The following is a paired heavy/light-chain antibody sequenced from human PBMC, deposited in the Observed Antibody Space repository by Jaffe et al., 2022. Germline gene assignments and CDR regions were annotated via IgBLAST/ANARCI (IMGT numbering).Heavy chain of an antibody. CDR2: IYYSGTT. D-gene: IGHD6-19*01. CDR1: GGSRSSSNYD. Sequence: QLQLQESGPGLVKPSETLSLTCTVSGGSRSSSNYDWGWIRQPPGKGLEWIGSIYYSGTTHYNPSLKSRVTISVDTSKNQFSLKLSSVTAADTAVYYCARQPSGYSSGWSLMSISEEHRSPFDYWGQGTLVTVSA. CDR3: ARQPSGYSSGWSLMSISEEHRSPFDY. V-gene: IGHV4-39*01. J-gene: IGHJ4*02.
Light chain of an antibody. CDR1: QSVSSSY. J-gene: IGKJ4*01. V-gene: IGKV3-20*01. CDR3: QQYGSSLT. Sequence: EIVLTQSPGTLSLSPGERATLSCRASQSVSSSYLAWYQQKPGQAPRLLMYGASRRATGIPDRFSGSGSGTDFTLTISRLEPEDFAVYYCQQYGSSLTFGGGTKVEIK. CDR2: GAS.